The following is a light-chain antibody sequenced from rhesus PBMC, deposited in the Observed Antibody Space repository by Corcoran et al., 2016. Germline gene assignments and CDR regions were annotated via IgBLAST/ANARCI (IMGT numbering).Light chain of an antibody. CDR1: QAINSH. Sequence: DIQVTQSPSSVSASVGDRVTITCWAGQAINSHLAWYQQKPRKAPKVLIYYGNTLQAGVPSRFSGSGTGTEFTLTISSLQPEDFATYYCQQYDSLPFTFGPGTKLELK. V-gene: IGKV1-25*01. J-gene: IGKJ3*01. CDR3: QQYDSLPFT. CDR2: YGN.